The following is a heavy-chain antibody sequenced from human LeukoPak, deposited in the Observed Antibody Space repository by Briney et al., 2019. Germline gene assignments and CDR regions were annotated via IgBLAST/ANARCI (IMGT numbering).Heavy chain of an antibody. Sequence: PGRSLRFSCAASGLSFGTYAMHGVRQTPAKGLEWVAVISHDGRHKFYSDSVKGRFTISRDNSKTMVSLQMNSLRLGDTAVYYCVSGAGGGYSYGYFDYWGQGTLVTVSS. D-gene: IGHD5-18*01. J-gene: IGHJ4*02. CDR2: ISHDGRHK. CDR3: VSGAGGGYSYGYFDY. V-gene: IGHV3-30*04. CDR1: GLSFGTYA.